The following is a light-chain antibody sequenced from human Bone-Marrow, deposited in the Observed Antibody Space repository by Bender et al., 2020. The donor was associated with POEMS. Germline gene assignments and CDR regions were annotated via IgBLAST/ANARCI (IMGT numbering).Light chain of an antibody. CDR3: QSYDRNYHGV. V-gene: IGLV6-57*02. CDR1: GATIASRY. J-gene: IGLJ7*01. Sequence: NFMLTQPHSVSGSPGETVTISCTGSGATIASRYVQWYQQRPGSAPVTLILQSRQRPNGVPPRFSGSTAGSTNSASLTISGLKTEDEAVYYCQSYDRNYHGVFGGGTQLTVL. CDR2: QSR.